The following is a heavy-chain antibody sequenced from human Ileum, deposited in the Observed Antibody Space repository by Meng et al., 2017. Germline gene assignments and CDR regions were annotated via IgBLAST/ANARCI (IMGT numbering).Heavy chain of an antibody. Sequence: QVPLNQWGAGLFKPSETLSLTCAGFGGSFNDYYWSWVRQSPGKGLEWIGQIHHSGRTNYKSSLERRVTISVDTSKSQFSLKLTSVTAADTAMYYCVRGPARETHDFDYWGQGALVTVSS. J-gene: IGHJ4*02. CDR1: GGSFNDYY. D-gene: IGHD1-26*01. V-gene: IGHV4-34*01. CDR3: VRGPARETHDFDY. CDR2: IHHSGRT.